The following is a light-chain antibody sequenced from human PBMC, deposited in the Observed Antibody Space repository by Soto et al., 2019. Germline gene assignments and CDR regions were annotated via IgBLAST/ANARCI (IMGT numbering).Light chain of an antibody. V-gene: IGLV1-44*01. Sequence: QSVLTQPPSASGTPGQRVSISCSGSSSNIGGNTVNWYQQLPGTAPKLLMYGSDQRPSGVPDRFSGSKSGTSASLAISGLQSEDEADYYCVAWDDSLKGPGFGGVTKLTVL. J-gene: IGLJ2*01. CDR1: SSNIGGNT. CDR2: GSD. CDR3: VAWDDSLKGPG.